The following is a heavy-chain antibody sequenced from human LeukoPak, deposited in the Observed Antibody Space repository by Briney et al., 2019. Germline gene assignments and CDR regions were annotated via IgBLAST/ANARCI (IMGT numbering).Heavy chain of an antibody. J-gene: IGHJ4*02. V-gene: IGHV3-30*04. Sequence: GGSLRLSCAASGFTFSSYAMYWVRQAPGKGLEWVADISYDGSNNYYADSVKGRFTTSRENSKNTMYLQMNSLRAEDTAVYYCAKAVRGVIITASNYWGQGTLVTVSS. CDR2: ISYDGSNN. CDR1: GFTFSSYA. CDR3: AKAVRGVIITASNY. D-gene: IGHD3-10*01.